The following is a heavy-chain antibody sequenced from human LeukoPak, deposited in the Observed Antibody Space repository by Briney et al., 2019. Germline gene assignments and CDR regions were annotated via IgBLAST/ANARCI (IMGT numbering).Heavy chain of an antibody. D-gene: IGHD2-15*01. J-gene: IGHJ4*01. CDR2: IWYDGTYE. CDR3: AGASGGSRPFDY. CDR1: GFTFKNYG. V-gene: IGHV3-33*01. Sequence: GGSLRLSCVASGFTFKNYGVHWVRQAPGKGLEWVAVIWYDGTYEYYGDSVKGRVAISRDNSKNTVSLQMNSLRAEDTAVYFCAGASGGSRPFDYWGHGTLVTVSS.